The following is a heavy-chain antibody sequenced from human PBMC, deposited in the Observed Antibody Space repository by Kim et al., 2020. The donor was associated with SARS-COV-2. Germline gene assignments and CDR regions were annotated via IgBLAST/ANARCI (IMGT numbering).Heavy chain of an antibody. CDR3: ARLTIRSGADY. CDR2: ITPSGDST. Sequence: ASVKVSCKASGDTFNFYFMHWVRQAPGQGLEWIGKITPSGDSTNYAQNFQGRVTVTRDRSTDTVYMELSSLRSEDTVIYYCARLTIRSGADYWGQGTLVT. J-gene: IGHJ4*02. V-gene: IGHV1-46*02. D-gene: IGHD3-10*01. CDR1: GDTFNFYF.